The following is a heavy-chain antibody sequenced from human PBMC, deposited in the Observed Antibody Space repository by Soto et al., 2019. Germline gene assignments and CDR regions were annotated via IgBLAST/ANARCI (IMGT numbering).Heavy chain of an antibody. Sequence: QVRLVQSGAEVKKSGSSVKVSCMASGGTFSSYTVNWLRQAPGRGLEWMGRVIPVLTTTDYAQKFRGRVTITADKCANAVYMELTSLSSEDTAIYYCARRRYCGYDCYHKHYYGMDVWGQGTTVTVAS. CDR3: ARRRYCGYDCYHKHYYGMDV. CDR1: GGTFSSYT. D-gene: IGHD2-21*02. CDR2: VIPVLTTT. V-gene: IGHV1-69*08. J-gene: IGHJ6*02.